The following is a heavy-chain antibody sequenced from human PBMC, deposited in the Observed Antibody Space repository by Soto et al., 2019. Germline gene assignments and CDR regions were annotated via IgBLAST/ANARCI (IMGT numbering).Heavy chain of an antibody. CDR3: ARVPNWNFDY. CDR1: GYSISSGYY. D-gene: IGHD1-1*01. V-gene: IGHV4-38-2*01. Sequence: SSALSLTCAFSGYSISSGYYWGWIRQPPGKGLEWIGNIYHSGNIYYSPSLKSRVTISVDTSKNQFSLKLRSVTAADTAVYYCARVPNWNFDYWGQGTLVTVSS. CDR2: IYHSGNI. J-gene: IGHJ4*02.